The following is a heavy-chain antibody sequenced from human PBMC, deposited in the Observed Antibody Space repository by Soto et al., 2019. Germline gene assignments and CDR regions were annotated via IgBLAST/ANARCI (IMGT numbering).Heavy chain of an antibody. D-gene: IGHD6-19*01. V-gene: IGHV4-59*11. Sequence: SETLSLTCTVSGDSIRSQYWSWIRQPPGKGLEWIGFIYYSGRTNYNPSLKSRVTISVDTSNNQFSLRLNSMTAADTGVYYCARWRSNGWYRGFDYWGQGTLVTVSS. J-gene: IGHJ4*02. CDR2: IYYSGRT. CDR3: ARWRSNGWYRGFDY. CDR1: GDSIRSQY.